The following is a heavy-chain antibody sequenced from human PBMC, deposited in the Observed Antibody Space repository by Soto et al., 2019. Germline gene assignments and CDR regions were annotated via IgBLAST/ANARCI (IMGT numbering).Heavy chain of an antibody. CDR1: GGSISSYY. Sequence: PSETLSLTCTVSGGSISSYYWSWIRQPPGKGLEWIGYIYYSGSTNYNPSLKSRVTISVDTSKNQFSLKLSSVTAADTAVYYCARVTVATISFYYWGQGTLVTVSS. J-gene: IGHJ4*02. D-gene: IGHD5-12*01. V-gene: IGHV4-59*01. CDR2: IYYSGST. CDR3: ARVTVATISFYY.